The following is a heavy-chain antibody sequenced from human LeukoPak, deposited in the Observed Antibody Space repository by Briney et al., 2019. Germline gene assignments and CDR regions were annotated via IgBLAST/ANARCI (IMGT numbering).Heavy chain of an antibody. D-gene: IGHD5-12*01. V-gene: IGHV1-69*13. J-gene: IGHJ4*02. Sequence: SVKVSCKASGGTFSSYAISWVRQAPGQGLEWMGGIIPIFGTANYAQKFQGRVTITADESTSTAYMELSSLRSEDTAVYYCARGPYSGYDWGLDYWGQGTLVTVSS. CDR3: ARGPYSGYDWGLDY. CDR2: IIPIFGTA. CDR1: GGTFSSYA.